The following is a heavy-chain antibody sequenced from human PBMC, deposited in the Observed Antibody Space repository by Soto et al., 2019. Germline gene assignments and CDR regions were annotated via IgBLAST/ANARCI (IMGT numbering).Heavy chain of an antibody. CDR1: GGSISSGGYY. Sequence: TLSLTCTVSGGSISSGGYYWSWIRQHPGKGLEWIGYIYYSGSTYYNPSLKSRVTISVDTSKNQFSLKLSSVTAADTAVYYCVRVGAEYNWFDPWGQGTLVTVSS. D-gene: IGHD1-26*01. V-gene: IGHV4-31*03. CDR3: VRVGAEYNWFDP. CDR2: IYYSGST. J-gene: IGHJ5*02.